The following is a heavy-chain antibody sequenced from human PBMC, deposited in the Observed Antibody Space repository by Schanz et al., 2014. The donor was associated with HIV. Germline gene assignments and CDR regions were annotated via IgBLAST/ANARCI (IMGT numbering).Heavy chain of an antibody. J-gene: IGHJ4*02. CDR3: ARETRSCGGDCYPLDY. CDR2: ISSSSSYM. Sequence: EVQVVESGGGLVKPGGSLRLSCAASGFTFSSFSMNWVRQAPGKGLEWVSSISSSSSYMYYADSVKGRFTISRDNAKNSLYLQMNSLRPEDTAVYYCARETRSCGGDCYPLDYWGQGTLVTVSP. V-gene: IGHV3-21*01. CDR1: GFTFSSFS. D-gene: IGHD2-21*02.